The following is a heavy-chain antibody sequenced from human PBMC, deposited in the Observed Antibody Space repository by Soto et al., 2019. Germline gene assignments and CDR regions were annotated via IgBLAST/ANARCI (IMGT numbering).Heavy chain of an antibody. CDR1: GGSISSYY. V-gene: IGHV4-59*01. CDR3: ARSHGGNFDAFDI. CDR2: IYYSGST. Sequence: SETLSLTCTVSGGSISSYYRSWIRQPPGKGLEWIGYIYYSGSTNYNPSLKSRVTISVDTSKNQFSLKLSSVTAADTAVYYCARSHGGNFDAFDIWGQGTMVTVSS. D-gene: IGHD2-21*02. J-gene: IGHJ3*02.